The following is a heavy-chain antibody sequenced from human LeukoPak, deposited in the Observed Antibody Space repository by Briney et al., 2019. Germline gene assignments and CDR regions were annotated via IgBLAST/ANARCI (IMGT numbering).Heavy chain of an antibody. Sequence: SETLSLTCTVSGGSLGNDYWSWIRQSPGKGLEWIGNIDYSGITNYNPFLKSRVTMSVDTSKNQFSLKLRSVSAADTAVYSCARHSGSGSFFLPTKWFDPWGQGTLVTVSS. V-gene: IGHV4-59*01. D-gene: IGHD3-10*01. CDR3: ARHSGSGSFFLPTKWFDP. J-gene: IGHJ5*02. CDR2: IDYSGIT. CDR1: GGSLGNDY.